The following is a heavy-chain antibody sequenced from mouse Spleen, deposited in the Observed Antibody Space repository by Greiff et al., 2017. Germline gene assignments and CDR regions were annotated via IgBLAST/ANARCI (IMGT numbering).Heavy chain of an antibody. CDR3: ARWGTTVGY. D-gene: IGHD1-1*01. J-gene: IGHJ2*01. CDR1: GYTFTSYW. V-gene: IGHV1-69*01. CDR2: IDPSDSYT. Sequence: QVQLQQPGAELVMPGASVKLSCKASGYTFTSYWMHWVKQRPGQGLEWIGEIDPSDSYTNYNQKFKGKATLTVDKSSSTAYMQLSSLTSEDSAVYYCARWGTTVGYWGQGTALTVSS.